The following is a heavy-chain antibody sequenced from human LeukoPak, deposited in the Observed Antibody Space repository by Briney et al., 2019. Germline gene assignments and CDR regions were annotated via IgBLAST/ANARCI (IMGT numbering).Heavy chain of an antibody. J-gene: IGHJ4*02. D-gene: IGHD3-22*01. CDR2: IIPIFGTA. Sequence: SVKVSCKASGGTFSSYAISWVRQAPGQGLEWMGGIIPIFGTANYAQKFQGRVTITADESASTAYMELSNLRSEDTAVYYCARESTDYYDSSGYYYGPVYWGQGTLVTVSS. V-gene: IGHV1-69*01. CDR1: GGTFSSYA. CDR3: ARESTDYYDSSGYYYGPVY.